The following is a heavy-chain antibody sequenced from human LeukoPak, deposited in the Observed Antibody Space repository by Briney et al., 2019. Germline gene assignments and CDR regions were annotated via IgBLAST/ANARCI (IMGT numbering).Heavy chain of an antibody. CDR1: GFTFSSYA. V-gene: IGHV3-30*04. Sequence: GGSLRLSCAASGFTFSSYAMHWVRQAPGKGLEWVAVISYDGSNKYYADSVKGRFTISRDSSKNTLYLQMNSLRAEDTAVYYCARDALETYYDILTGYWDIDYWAREPWSPSPQ. D-gene: IGHD3-9*01. CDR2: ISYDGSNK. J-gene: IGHJ4*02. CDR3: ARDALETYYDILTGYWDIDY.